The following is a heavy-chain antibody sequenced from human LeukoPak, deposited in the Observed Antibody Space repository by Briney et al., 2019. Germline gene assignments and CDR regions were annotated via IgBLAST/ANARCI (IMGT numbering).Heavy chain of an antibody. D-gene: IGHD5-12*01. CDR3: VRESAYEGGDC. CDR1: GYTFSGYY. CDR2: FDPEDGET. Sequence: GASVKVSCKASGYTFSGYYMHWVRQAPGQGLEWMGGFDPEDGETIYAQKFQGRVTMTEDTSTDTAYMELRSLRSDDTAVYYCVRESAYEGGDCWGQGTLVTVSS. J-gene: IGHJ4*02. V-gene: IGHV1-24*01.